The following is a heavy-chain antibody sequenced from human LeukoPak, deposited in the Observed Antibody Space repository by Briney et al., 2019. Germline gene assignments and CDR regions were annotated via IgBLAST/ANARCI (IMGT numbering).Heavy chain of an antibody. D-gene: IGHD2-21*02. CDR3: ARGCGGDCYEYYYYYGIDV. Sequence: SETLSLTCTVSGGSISSSSYYWGWIRQPPGKGLEWIGSIYYSGSTYYNPSLKSRVTISVDTSKNQFSLKLSSVTAADTAVYYCARGCGGDCYEYYYYYGIDVWGQGTTVTVSS. CDR1: GGSISSSSYY. V-gene: IGHV4-39*07. J-gene: IGHJ6*02. CDR2: IYYSGST.